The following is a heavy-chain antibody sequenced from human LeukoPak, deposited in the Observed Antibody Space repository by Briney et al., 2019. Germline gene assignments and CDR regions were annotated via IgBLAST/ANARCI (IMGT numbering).Heavy chain of an antibody. J-gene: IGHJ4*02. CDR1: GFAVSSNY. CDR2: VYGGGDT. V-gene: IGHV3-53*05. Sequence: GGSLRLSCAASGFAVSSNYISWVRQAPGKGLEWVSVVYGGGDTYYADSVKGRFTISRDNSKNTLYLQMSSLGPEDTAVYYCARATSAYSYANYWGQGTLVTVSS. CDR3: ARATSAYSYANY. D-gene: IGHD5-18*01.